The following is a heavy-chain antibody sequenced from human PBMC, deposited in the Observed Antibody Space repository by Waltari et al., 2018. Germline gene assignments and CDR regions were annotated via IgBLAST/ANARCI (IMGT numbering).Heavy chain of an antibody. Sequence: QVQLQQWGAGLLKPSETLSLTCAVYGGSFSGYYWSWIRQPPGKGLEWIGEINHSGSTNYNPSPKIRFTISVNTSKNQFSRRLGSVTAADTAVYYWARKRLPIFGVVIIQGAFDTWGQGTMVTVSS. J-gene: IGHJ3*02. CDR1: GGSFSGYY. CDR3: ARKRLPIFGVVIIQGAFDT. CDR2: INHSGST. D-gene: IGHD3-3*01. V-gene: IGHV4-34*01.